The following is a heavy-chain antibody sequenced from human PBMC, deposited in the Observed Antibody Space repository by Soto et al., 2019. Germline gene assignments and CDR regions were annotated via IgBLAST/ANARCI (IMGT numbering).Heavy chain of an antibody. CDR2: ISGYNGDT. D-gene: IGHD6-6*01. V-gene: IGHV1-18*04. Sequence: QLHLVQSGAEVKKPGASVKVSCTASGYTFTSFGVSWVRQVPGQGLEWMGWISGYNGDTDYAQKFQDRVTMTTDRYTSTAYMEVRSLRSDDTAVYYCARDKPQQIVGYNYYYGMDVWGQGTTVTVSS. J-gene: IGHJ6*02. CDR1: GYTFTSFG. CDR3: ARDKPQQIVGYNYYYGMDV.